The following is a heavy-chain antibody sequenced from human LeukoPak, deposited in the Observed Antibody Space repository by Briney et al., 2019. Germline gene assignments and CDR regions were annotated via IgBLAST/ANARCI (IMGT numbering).Heavy chain of an antibody. Sequence: GRSLRLSCAASGFTFISYSMNWVRQAPGKGLEWVSYISSSSGTIYYADSVKGRFTISRDNAKNSLYLQMNSLRAEDTAVYYCARGPPDSSGPLYFDYWGQGTLVTVSS. CDR3: ARGPPDSSGPLYFDY. J-gene: IGHJ4*02. CDR2: ISSSSGTI. D-gene: IGHD3-22*01. CDR1: GFTFISYS. V-gene: IGHV3-48*01.